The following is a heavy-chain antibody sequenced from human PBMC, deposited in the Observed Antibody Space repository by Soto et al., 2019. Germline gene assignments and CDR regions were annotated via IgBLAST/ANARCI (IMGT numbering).Heavy chain of an antibody. CDR1: GFTFSSSA. Sequence: SVKVSCKASGFTFSSSALQWARQARGQRLEWIGWIVVGTGNTNYAQKFQERVTITRDMSTSPAYMELNSLRSADTAVYYCSARGSGDYYLDYWGKGPLVPVPP. CDR3: SARGSGDYYLDY. CDR2: IVVGTGNT. V-gene: IGHV1-58*01. D-gene: IGHD1-26*01. J-gene: IGHJ4*02.